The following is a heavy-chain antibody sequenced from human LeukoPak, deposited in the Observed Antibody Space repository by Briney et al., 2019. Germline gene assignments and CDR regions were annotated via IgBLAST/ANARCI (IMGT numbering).Heavy chain of an antibody. CDR2: IYNIGST. CDR3: ARRPWGGLDV. D-gene: IGHD1-26*01. Sequence: PSETLSLTCTVSGDSISNDYWNWSRQPPGKGLEWIGYIYNIGSTNYNPSLKSRVTISVETSKNQFSLNLSSVTAADTAVYFCARRPWGGLDVWGQGTTVTVSS. V-gene: IGHV4-59*01. CDR1: GDSISNDY. J-gene: IGHJ6*02.